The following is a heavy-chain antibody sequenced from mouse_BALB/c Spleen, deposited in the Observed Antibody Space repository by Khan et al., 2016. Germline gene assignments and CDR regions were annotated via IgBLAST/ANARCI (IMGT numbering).Heavy chain of an antibody. D-gene: IGHD1-2*01. J-gene: IGHJ2*01. CDR3: TRWTAYCDY. CDR2: IYPSDSYN. V-gene: IGHV1S126*01. Sequence: QLQQPGAELVRPGASVKLFCKASGYTFTSYWINWVKSRPGQCLEWIGNIYPSDSYNYYNQKFKDKATFTVDKSASTAFMQRNSPTSEDSAVYYWTRWTAYCDYWDQGTTRTVSS. CDR1: GYTFTSYW.